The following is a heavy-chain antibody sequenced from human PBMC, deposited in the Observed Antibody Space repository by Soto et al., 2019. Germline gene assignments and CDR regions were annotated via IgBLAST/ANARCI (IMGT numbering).Heavy chain of an antibody. D-gene: IGHD1-7*01. CDR1: GFTFSSYW. Sequence: EVQLVESGGGLVQPGGSLRLSCAASGFTFSSYWMSWVRQAPGKGLEWVANIKQDGSEKYYVDSVKGRFTISRDNAKNSLYLQMNSLRAADTAVYYCARGRLLTGTTYYFDYWGQGTLVTVSS. CDR3: ARGRLLTGTTYYFDY. V-gene: IGHV3-7*04. CDR2: IKQDGSEK. J-gene: IGHJ4*02.